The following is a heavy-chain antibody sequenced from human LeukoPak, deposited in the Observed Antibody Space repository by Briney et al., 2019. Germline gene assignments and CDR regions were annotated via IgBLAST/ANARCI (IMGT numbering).Heavy chain of an antibody. J-gene: IGHJ4*02. Sequence: PSETLSLTCTVSGGSISSSSYYWGWIRQPPGKGLEWIGSIYYSGSTYYNPSLKSRVTISVDTSKNQFSLKLSSVTAADTAVYSCARDPGYCSGGSCYDYWGQGTLVTVSS. CDR1: GGSISSSSYY. CDR2: IYYSGST. V-gene: IGHV4-39*07. D-gene: IGHD2-15*01. CDR3: ARDPGYCSGGSCYDY.